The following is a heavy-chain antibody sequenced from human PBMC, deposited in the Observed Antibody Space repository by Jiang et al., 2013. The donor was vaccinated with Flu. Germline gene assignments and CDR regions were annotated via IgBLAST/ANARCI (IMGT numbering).Heavy chain of an antibody. CDR2: IYYSGST. Sequence: ETLSLTCTVSGGSISSSSYYWGWIRQPPGKGLEWIGSIYYSGSTYYNPSLKSRVTISVDTSKNQFSLKLSSVTAADTAVYYCARHRQRHPYSSGWFDPWGQGTLVTVSS. V-gene: IGHV4-39*01. J-gene: IGHJ5*02. D-gene: IGHD6-19*01. CDR1: GGSISSSSYY. CDR3: ARHRQRHPYSSGWFDP.